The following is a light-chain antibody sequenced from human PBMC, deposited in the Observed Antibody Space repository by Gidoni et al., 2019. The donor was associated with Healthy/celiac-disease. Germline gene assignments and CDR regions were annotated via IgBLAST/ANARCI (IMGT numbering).Light chain of an antibody. CDR3: QSYDSSLSVGV. Sequence: QSVLTQPPSVSGAPGQRVTISCTGSSSNIGAGYDVHWYQQLPATAPKLLIYGNSNRPSGVPDRFSGSKSGTSASLAITGLQAEDEADYYCQSYDSSLSVGVFGTGTKVTVL. CDR2: GNS. V-gene: IGLV1-40*01. J-gene: IGLJ1*01. CDR1: SSNIGAGYD.